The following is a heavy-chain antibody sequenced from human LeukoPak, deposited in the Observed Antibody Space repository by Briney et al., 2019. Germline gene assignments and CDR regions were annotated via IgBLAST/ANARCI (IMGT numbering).Heavy chain of an antibody. CDR3: ARGGYDSSGYALDY. J-gene: IGHJ4*02. Sequence: SETLSLTCTVSGGSISSYYWSWIRQPPGKGLEWIGYIYYSGSTNYNPSLKSRVTISVDTSKNQFSLKLSSVTAADTAVYYRARGGYDSSGYALDYWGQGTLVTVSS. D-gene: IGHD3-22*01. V-gene: IGHV4-59*01. CDR1: GGSISSYY. CDR2: IYYSGST.